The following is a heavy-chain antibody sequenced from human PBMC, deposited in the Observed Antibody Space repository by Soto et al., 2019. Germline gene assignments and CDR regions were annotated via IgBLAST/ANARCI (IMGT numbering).Heavy chain of an antibody. D-gene: IGHD5-18*01. J-gene: IGHJ5*02. CDR3: VRHVDTSMVSRWFEP. V-gene: IGHV3-48*02. Sequence: EVQLVESGGGLVQPGGSLRLSCEATGFTFSILSMNWVRQAPGKGLEWVSYTSSKSATVYYADSVKGRFTISRDDAKNSLYLQMNSLREEDAAVYYCVRHVDTSMVSRWFEPWVRGTRVTVSS. CDR2: TSSKSATV. CDR1: GFTFSILS.